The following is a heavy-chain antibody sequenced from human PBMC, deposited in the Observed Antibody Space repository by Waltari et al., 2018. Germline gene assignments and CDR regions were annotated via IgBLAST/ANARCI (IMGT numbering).Heavy chain of an antibody. D-gene: IGHD6-13*01. V-gene: IGHV4-59*11. J-gene: IGHJ4*02. CDR3: ARNSGYSSSWYVDY. CDR2: IYYSGST. CDR1: GGSISSHY. Sequence: QVQLQESGPGLVKPSETLSLTCTVSGGSISSHYWSWIRQPPGKGLEWSGYIYYSGSTNYYPSLKSRVTISVDTSKNQFSLKLSSVTAADTAVYYCARNSGYSSSWYVDYWGQGTLVTVSS.